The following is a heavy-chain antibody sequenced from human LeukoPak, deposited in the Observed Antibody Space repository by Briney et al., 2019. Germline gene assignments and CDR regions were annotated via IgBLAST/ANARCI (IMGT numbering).Heavy chain of an antibody. CDR3: ARAAGPRNWFDP. V-gene: IGHV4-30-4*01. CDR1: GGSISSGDYY. CDR2: IYYSGST. J-gene: IGHJ5*02. Sequence: SETLSLTCTVSGGSISSGDYYWSWIRQPPGKGLEWTGYIYYSGSTYYNPSLKSRVTISVDTSKNQFSLKLSSVTAADTAVYYCARAAGPRNWFDPWGQGTLVTVSS.